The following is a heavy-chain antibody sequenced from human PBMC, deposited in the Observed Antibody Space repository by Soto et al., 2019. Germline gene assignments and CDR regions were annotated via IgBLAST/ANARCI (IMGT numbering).Heavy chain of an antibody. D-gene: IGHD1-26*01. J-gene: IGHJ6*01. CDR1: GFTFTSSA. CDR3: SAVGRLGARPYYYYGTDG. V-gene: IGHV1-58*01. Sequence: SVKVSCKAAGFTFTSSAVQWVRQARVQRLEWIGWIVVGSGNTNYAQKFQERVTITRDMSTSTAYMELSSPRSEDTAVYYCSAVGRLGARPYYYYGTDGWGQGTMVTVGS. CDR2: IVVGSGNT.